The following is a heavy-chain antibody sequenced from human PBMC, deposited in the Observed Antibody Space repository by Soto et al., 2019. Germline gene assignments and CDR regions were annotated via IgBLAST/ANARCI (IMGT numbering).Heavy chain of an antibody. D-gene: IGHD3-22*01. J-gene: IGHJ4*02. V-gene: IGHV3-9*01. Sequence: GGSLRLSCAASGFTFDDYAMHWVRQAPGKGLEWVSGISWNSGSIGYADSVKGRFTISRDNAKNSLYLQMNSLRAEDTALYYCAKVGYDSSGYYYFDYWGQGTLVTVSS. CDR3: AKVGYDSSGYYYFDY. CDR2: ISWNSGSI. CDR1: GFTFDDYA.